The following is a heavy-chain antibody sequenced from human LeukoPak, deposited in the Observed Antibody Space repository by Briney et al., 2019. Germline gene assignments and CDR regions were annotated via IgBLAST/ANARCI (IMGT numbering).Heavy chain of an antibody. CDR2: IYTSGST. J-gene: IGHJ6*03. CDR1: GGSISSGNYY. V-gene: IGHV4-61*02. CDR3: ARAHSGVNTTMTPHYYYYYIDV. Sequence: SETLSLTCTVSGGSISSGNYYWSWIRQPAGKGLEWIGRIYTSGSTNYNPSLESRVTISIDTSKNQFSLKLSSVTAADTAMYYCARAHSGVNTTMTPHYYYYYIDVRGKGTTVTISS. D-gene: IGHD5-18*01.